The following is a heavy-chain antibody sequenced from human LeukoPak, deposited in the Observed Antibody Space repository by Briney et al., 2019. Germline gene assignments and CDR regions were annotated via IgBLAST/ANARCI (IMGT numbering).Heavy chain of an antibody. CDR2: ISGGDGST. V-gene: IGHV3-23*01. Sequence: GGSLRLSCAASGFTFSNSGMSWVRQAPGKGPEWVSTISGGDGSTYYADSVKGRFTISRDNSKNTLYLQMNSLRAEDTAVYYCTKRTSTLDDPWGQGTLVTVSS. CDR1: GFTFSNSG. D-gene: IGHD1-1*01. CDR3: TKRTSTLDDP. J-gene: IGHJ5*02.